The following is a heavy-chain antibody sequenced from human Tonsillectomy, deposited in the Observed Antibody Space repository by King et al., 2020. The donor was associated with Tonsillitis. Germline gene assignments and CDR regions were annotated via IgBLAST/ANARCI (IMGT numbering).Heavy chain of an antibody. V-gene: IGHV1-18*01. CDR3: ATPGTDSSGYQYFDY. Sequence: QLVQSGAEVKKPGASVKVSCKASGYTFNSFGITWVRQAPGQGLEWMGWIKAYNGNTNYAQKLQDRVTLTTDTSTSTAYMELRSLRSDDTAVYYCATPGTDSSGYQYFDYWGQGTLVTVSS. J-gene: IGHJ4*02. D-gene: IGHD3-22*01. CDR2: IKAYNGNT. CDR1: GYTFNSFG.